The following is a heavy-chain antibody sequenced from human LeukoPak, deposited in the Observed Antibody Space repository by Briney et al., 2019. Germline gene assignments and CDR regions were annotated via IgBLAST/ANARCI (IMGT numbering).Heavy chain of an antibody. CDR1: GGSISSYY. J-gene: IGHJ5*01. D-gene: IGHD5-12*01. V-gene: IGHV4-59*05. CDR3: VRHDGRGGATMGAFDS. Sequence: PSETLSLTCTVSGGSISSYYWSWIRQPPGKGLEWIGSVYYGRTTYYNPSLDGRVTVSLDTSANQFSLQLNSVTAADTAVYYCVRHDGRGGATMGAFDSWGQGSLVTVSS. CDR2: VYYGRTT.